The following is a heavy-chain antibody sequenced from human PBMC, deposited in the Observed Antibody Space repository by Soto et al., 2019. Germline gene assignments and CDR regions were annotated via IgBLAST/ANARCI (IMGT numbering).Heavy chain of an antibody. CDR3: ARLQYIRMYYFDY. J-gene: IGHJ4*02. V-gene: IGHV3-53*02. D-gene: IGHD4-4*01. CDR2: IYSGGST. Sequence: EVQLVETGGGLIQPGGSLRLSCAASGFTVSSNYMSWVRQAPGKGLEWVSVIYSGGSTYYADSVKGRFTISRDNSKNTLYLQMNSLRAEDTAVYYCARLQYIRMYYFDYWGQGTLVTVSS. CDR1: GFTVSSNY.